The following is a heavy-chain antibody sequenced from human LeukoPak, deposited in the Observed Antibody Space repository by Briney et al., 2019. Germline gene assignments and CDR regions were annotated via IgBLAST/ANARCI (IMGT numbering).Heavy chain of an antibody. J-gene: IGHJ4*02. CDR2: ITGSGGYT. CDR3: ARAEVYSSSWYYFDY. CDR1: GFTFSSYS. Sequence: NPGGSLRLSCAASGFTFSSYSMNWVRQAPGKGLEWVSTITGSGGYTYYADSVKGRFTISRDNANNSLYLQMNSLRAEDTAVYYCARAEVYSSSWYYFDYWGQGTLVTVSS. D-gene: IGHD6-13*01. V-gene: IGHV3-21*01.